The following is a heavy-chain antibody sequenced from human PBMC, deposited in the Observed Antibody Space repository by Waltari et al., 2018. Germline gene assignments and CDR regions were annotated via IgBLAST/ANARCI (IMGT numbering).Heavy chain of an antibody. V-gene: IGHV4-34*01. CDR3: ASLRDTAVRSNWFDP. CDR1: GGSFSGYY. D-gene: IGHD5-18*01. CDR2: INHSGST. J-gene: IGHJ5*02. Sequence: QVQLQQWGAGLLKPSETLSLTCAVYGGSFSGYYWSWIRQPPGKGLEWIGEINHSGSTNYNPSLKSRVTISVDTSKNQFSLKLSSVTAADTAVYYCASLRDTAVRSNWFDPWGQGTLVTVSS.